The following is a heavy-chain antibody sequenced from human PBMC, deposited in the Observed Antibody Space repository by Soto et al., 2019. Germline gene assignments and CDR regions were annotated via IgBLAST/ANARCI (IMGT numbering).Heavy chain of an antibody. CDR3: ARGGCSSTSCSPGWFDP. V-gene: IGHV4-30-4*01. J-gene: IGHJ5*02. Sequence: QVQLQESGPGLVKPSQTLSLTCTVSGGSISSGDYYWSWIRQPPGKGLEWIGYIYYSGSTYYNPSLKRRVTISVDTSKNQFSLKLSSVTAADTAVYYCARGGCSSTSCSPGWFDPWGQGTLVTVSS. D-gene: IGHD2-2*01. CDR2: IYYSGST. CDR1: GGSISSGDYY.